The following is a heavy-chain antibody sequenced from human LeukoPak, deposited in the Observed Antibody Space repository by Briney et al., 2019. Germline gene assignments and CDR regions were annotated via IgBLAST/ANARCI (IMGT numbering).Heavy chain of an antibody. V-gene: IGHV1-18*01. CDR2: SSVYDGNT. J-gene: IGHJ4*02. CDR3: ARVGYYSGSGSQRCLDY. D-gene: IGHD3-10*01. CDR1: GYTFTSYG. Sequence: ASVKVSCKTSGYTFTSYGVTWVRQATGQGLEWMGWSSVYDGNTYYAQNFQGRLTMTTDTPTSTGHMELRSLRSDDTAVYYCARVGYYSGSGSQRCLDYWGQGTLVTVSS.